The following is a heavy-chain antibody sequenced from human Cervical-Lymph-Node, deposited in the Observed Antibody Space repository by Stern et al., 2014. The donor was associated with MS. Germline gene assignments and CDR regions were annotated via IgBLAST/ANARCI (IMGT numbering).Heavy chain of an antibody. CDR3: ARDLLLWFGEPGYYGMDV. V-gene: IGHV3-33*01. CDR2: IWYDGSNK. CDR1: GFTFSSYG. J-gene: IGHJ6*02. D-gene: IGHD3-10*01. Sequence: LQLVESGGGVVQPGRSLRLSFAASGFTFSSYGMHLVRQAPGKGLEWVAVIWYDGSNKYYADSVKGRFTISRDNSKNTLYLQMNSLRAEDTAVYYCARDLLLWFGEPGYYGMDVWGQGTTVTVSS.